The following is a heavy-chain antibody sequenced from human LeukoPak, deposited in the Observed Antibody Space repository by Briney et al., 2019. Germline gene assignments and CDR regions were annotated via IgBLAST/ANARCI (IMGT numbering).Heavy chain of an antibody. Sequence: GESLKISCAASGFTFSSYSMNWVRQAPGKGLEWVSSISSSSSYIYYADSVKGRLTISRDNAKNSLYLQMNSLRAEDTAVYYCARDSRYSSSWFDAFDIWGQGTMVTVSS. D-gene: IGHD6-13*01. CDR1: GFTFSSYS. J-gene: IGHJ3*02. CDR3: ARDSRYSSSWFDAFDI. CDR2: ISSSSSYI. V-gene: IGHV3-21*01.